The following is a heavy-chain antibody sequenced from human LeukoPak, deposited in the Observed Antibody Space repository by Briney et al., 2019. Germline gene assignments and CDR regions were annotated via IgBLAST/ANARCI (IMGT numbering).Heavy chain of an antibody. CDR2: ISGSGSST. CDR1: GFTFSSYA. J-gene: IGHJ3*01. Sequence: SGGSLRLSCAASGFTFSSYAMSWVRQAPGKGLEWVSGISGSGSSTFYADSVKGRFTISRDNSKNTLYLQMNSLRAEDTAVYYCAKVRDTRDWYKDAFDVWGQGTRVTVSS. CDR3: AKVRDTRDWYKDAFDV. D-gene: IGHD6-19*01. V-gene: IGHV3-23*01.